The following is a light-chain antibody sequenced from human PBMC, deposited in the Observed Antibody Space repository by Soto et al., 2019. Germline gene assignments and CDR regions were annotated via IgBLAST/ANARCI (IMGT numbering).Light chain of an antibody. CDR1: SSDVGSYNL. V-gene: IGLV2-23*02. CDR3: CSYAGSSTFYA. CDR2: EVS. Sequence: QSALTQPASVSGSPGQSITISCTGTSSDVGSYNLISWYQQYPDKAPKLMIYEVSKRPSGVSNRFSGSKSGNTASLTISGLQAEDEADYYCCSYAGSSTFYAFGSGTKLTVL. J-gene: IGLJ1*01.